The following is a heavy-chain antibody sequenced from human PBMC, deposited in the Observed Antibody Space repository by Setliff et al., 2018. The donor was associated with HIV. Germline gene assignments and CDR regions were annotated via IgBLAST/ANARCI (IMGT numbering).Heavy chain of an antibody. J-gene: IGHJ4*02. Sequence: ASVKVSCKVSGYTLTEVSIHWVLQAPGKGLEWMGYFDPEDGETVHAQKFQGRVTMAEDTSTDTAYMELSRLTSHEPAVYYCERDLFASWYTGSSGLAYWGQGTLVTVS. CDR1: GYTLTEVS. V-gene: IGHV1-24*01. CDR3: ERDLFASWYTGSSGLAY. D-gene: IGHD6-6*01. CDR2: FDPEDGET.